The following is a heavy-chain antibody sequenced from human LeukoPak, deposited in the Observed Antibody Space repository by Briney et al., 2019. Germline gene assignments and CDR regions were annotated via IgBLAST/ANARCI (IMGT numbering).Heavy chain of an antibody. D-gene: IGHD4-23*01. CDR3: ARGDGGNPWDAFDI. J-gene: IGHJ3*02. Sequence: ASVKVSCKASGYTFSKFGIAWVRQAPGQGLEWMGWISGNNDNPQSAQDLQGRVTVTTDGSTSTAYMELRSLRHDDTAVYYCARGDGGNPWDAFDIWGQGTMVTVSS. CDR2: ISGNNDNP. V-gene: IGHV1-18*01. CDR1: GYTFSKFG.